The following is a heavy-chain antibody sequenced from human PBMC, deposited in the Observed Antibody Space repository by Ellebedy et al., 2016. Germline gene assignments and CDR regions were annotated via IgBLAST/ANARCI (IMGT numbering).Heavy chain of an antibody. Sequence: GGSLRLSXAASGFTFSHYDIHWVRQAPGKGLEWVAVISDDGSNKNYRDSVKGRFTISRDNSKSTLFLQMNSLRVEDTAVYYCAKGGDFVTVPGALDWGQGTLVSVSS. J-gene: IGHJ4*02. CDR3: AKGGDFVTVPGALD. D-gene: IGHD2-2*01. CDR2: ISDDGSNK. CDR1: GFTFSHYD. V-gene: IGHV3-30*18.